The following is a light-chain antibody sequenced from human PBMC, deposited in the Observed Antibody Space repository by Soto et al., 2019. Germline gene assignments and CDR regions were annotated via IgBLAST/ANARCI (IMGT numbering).Light chain of an antibody. J-gene: IGLJ1*01. Sequence: QSVLTQPPSASGSPGQSVTISCTGTSSDVGAYGYVSWYQQYPGKAPRVIIYEVNKRPSGAPDRFSGSKSGSTASLTVSGLQAEDEADYYCSSHGGSNNAFVFGTGTKVTVL. V-gene: IGLV2-8*01. CDR2: EVN. CDR1: SSDVGAYGY. CDR3: SSHGGSNNAFV.